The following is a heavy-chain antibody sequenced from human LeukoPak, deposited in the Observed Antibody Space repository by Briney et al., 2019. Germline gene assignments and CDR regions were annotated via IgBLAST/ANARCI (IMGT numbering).Heavy chain of an antibody. J-gene: IGHJ5*02. CDR1: GYTFTSYY. CDR2: INPSGGST. D-gene: IGHD3-16*01. CDR3: ARECYDYVWGSFSTNWFDP. V-gene: IGHV1-46*01. Sequence: ASVTVSCKASGYTFTSYYMHWARQAPGQGLEWMGIINPSGGSTSYAQKFQGRVTMTRDTSTSTVYMELSSLRSEDTAVYYCARECYDYVWGSFSTNWFDPWGQGTLVTVSS.